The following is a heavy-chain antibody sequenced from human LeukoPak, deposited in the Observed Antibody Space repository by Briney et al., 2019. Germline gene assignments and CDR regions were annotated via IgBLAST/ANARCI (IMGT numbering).Heavy chain of an antibody. D-gene: IGHD6-25*01. CDR3: ARGSSEGYYYYYYMDV. CDR2: INPNSGGT. V-gene: IGHV1-2*02. CDR1: GYTFTGYY. Sequence: ASVKVSCKASGYTFTGYYMHWVRQAPGQGLEWMGWINPNSGGTNYAQKFQGRVTMTRDTSISTAYMELSRLRSDDTAVYYCARGSSEGYYYYYYMDVWGKGTTVTVSS. J-gene: IGHJ6*03.